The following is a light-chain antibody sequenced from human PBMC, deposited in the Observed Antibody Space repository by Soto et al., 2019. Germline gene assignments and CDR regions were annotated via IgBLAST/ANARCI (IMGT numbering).Light chain of an antibody. CDR3: QQSYSNPLT. J-gene: IGKJ4*01. Sequence: DIQMTQSPSSLSASVGDRVTISCRASQTISSYLNWYQQKPGKAPRLVIYAESSLQSGVPSRFSGSGSGTEFTLTIDSLQPEDFATYYCQQSYSNPLTFGGGTKVEIK. V-gene: IGKV1-39*01. CDR1: QTISSY. CDR2: AES.